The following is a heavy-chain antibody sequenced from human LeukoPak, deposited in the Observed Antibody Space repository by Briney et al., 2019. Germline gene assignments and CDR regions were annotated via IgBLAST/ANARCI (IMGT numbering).Heavy chain of an antibody. V-gene: IGHV3-64D*06. CDR1: GFTFSTYV. CDR2: ISSNGDNT. J-gene: IGHJ4*02. CDR3: VRGTGY. Sequence: GGSLRLSCSVSGFTFSTYVMHWVRQAPGKGLEYVSAISSNGDNTYYADSVKDRFTISRDNPKNTLYLQMSSLRADDTAVYYCVRGTGYWGQGTLVTVSS.